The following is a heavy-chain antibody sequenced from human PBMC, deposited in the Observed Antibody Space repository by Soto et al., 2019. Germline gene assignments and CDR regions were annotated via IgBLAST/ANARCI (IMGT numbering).Heavy chain of an antibody. V-gene: IGHV3-21*01. CDR2: ISSSSSYI. Sequence: EVQLVESGGGLVKPGGSLRLSCAASGFTFSSHSMNWVRQAPGKGLEWVSSISSSSSYIYYADSVKGRFTISRDNAKNSLYLQMNSLRAEDTAVYYCATPTVAGRTRVVDYWGQGTLVTVSS. CDR1: GFTFSSHS. CDR3: ATPTVAGRTRVVDY. D-gene: IGHD6-19*01. J-gene: IGHJ4*02.